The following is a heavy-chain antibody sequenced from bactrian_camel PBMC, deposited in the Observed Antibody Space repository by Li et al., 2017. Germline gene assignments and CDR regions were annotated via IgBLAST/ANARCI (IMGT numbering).Heavy chain of an antibody. D-gene: IGHD2*01. V-gene: IGHV3S31*01. CDR1: GYHFINNC. CDR2: LSTLTLTT. CDR3: AAGDTWYCLSDFRARNFAY. J-gene: IGHJ6*01. Sequence: VQLVESGGGSVQAGGSLRLSCSGSGYHFINNCVTWFRQAPEKEREGVAGLSTLTLTTYYADSVKGRFTISQDNAKNTLYLQMNSLKPEDTGLYFCAAGDTWYCLSDFRARNFAYWGQGTQVTVS.